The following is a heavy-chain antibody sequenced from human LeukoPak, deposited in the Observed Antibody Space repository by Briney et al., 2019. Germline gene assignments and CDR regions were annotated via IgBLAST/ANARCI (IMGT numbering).Heavy chain of an antibody. D-gene: IGHD2-2*01. CDR1: GYIFTSYD. CDR2: MNPNSGNT. J-gene: IGHJ3*02. V-gene: IGHV1-8*01. CDR3: ARPGYCSSTRCQVGAFDI. Sequence: ASVKVSCKASGYIFTSYDINWVRQATGQGLEWMGWMNPNSGNTGYAQKFQGRATMTRNTSISTASMELSSLRSEDTAVYYCARPGYCSSTRCQVGAFDIWGQGTMVSVSS.